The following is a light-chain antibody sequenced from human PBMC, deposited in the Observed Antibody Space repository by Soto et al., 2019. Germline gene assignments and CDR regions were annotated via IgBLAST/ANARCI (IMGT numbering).Light chain of an antibody. CDR3: QQYGSPSWA. Sequence: EIVLTQSPGTLSLSPGERATLSCRASQSVTSSYLAWYQQKPGQAPRLLIYGASSRTSDIPDRFSGSGSGTDFTLTISRLEPEDSAVYYCQQYGSPSWAFGQGTKVEIK. J-gene: IGKJ1*01. V-gene: IGKV3-20*01. CDR1: QSVTSSY. CDR2: GAS.